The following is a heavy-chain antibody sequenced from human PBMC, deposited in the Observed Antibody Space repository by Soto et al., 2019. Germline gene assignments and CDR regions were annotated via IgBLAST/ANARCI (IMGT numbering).Heavy chain of an antibody. D-gene: IGHD5-12*01. CDR1: GFTFSSYR. Sequence: EVQLVESGGGLVQPGGSLRLSCAASGFTFSSYRMNWVRQAPGKGLEWVSYISSSSSTIYYADSVKGRFTISRDNAKNSXYXQMNSLRVEDTAVYYCARDCPTRSGYGVVMTYYFDYWGQGILVSVSS. J-gene: IGHJ4*02. V-gene: IGHV3-48*01. CDR2: ISSSSSTI. CDR3: ARDCPTRSGYGVVMTYYFDY.